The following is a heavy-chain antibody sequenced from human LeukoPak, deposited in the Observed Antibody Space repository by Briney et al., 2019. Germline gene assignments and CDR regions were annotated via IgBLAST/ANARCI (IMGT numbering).Heavy chain of an antibody. CDR2: IKTKAQGEIK. D-gene: IGHD5-24*01. V-gene: IGHV3-15*01. CDR3: TKDALQVALGH. Sequence: GGSLRLSCAASGFPFSVAWMNWVRQAPGKGLEWVGRIKTKAQGEIKTYAAPVEGRVTISRDDSKNTLYLQMNSLRTEDTAVYYCTKDALQVALGHWGQGTLVTVSS. CDR1: GFPFSVAW. J-gene: IGHJ1*01.